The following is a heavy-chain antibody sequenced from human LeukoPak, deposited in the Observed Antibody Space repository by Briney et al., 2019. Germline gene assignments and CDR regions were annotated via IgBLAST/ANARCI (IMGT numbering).Heavy chain of an antibody. V-gene: IGHV3-9*01. J-gene: IGHJ4*02. CDR1: GFTFDDYA. D-gene: IGHD7-27*01. Sequence: GGSLRLSCAASGFTFDDYAMHWVRQAPGKGLEWVSGISWSSGSIGYADSVRGRFTISRDNAKNSLYLQMNSLRAEDTAVYYCARDKLGIWVFDYWGQGTLVTVSS. CDR3: ARDKLGIWVFDY. CDR2: ISWSSGSI.